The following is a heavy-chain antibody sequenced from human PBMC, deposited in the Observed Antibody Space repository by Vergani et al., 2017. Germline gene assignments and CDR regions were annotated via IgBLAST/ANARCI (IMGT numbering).Heavy chain of an antibody. D-gene: IGHD1-1*01. CDR2: VYDRGSG. CDR3: ARGGKDNWNDVEAY. CDR1: GDSINNKY. J-gene: IGHJ4*02. V-gene: IGHV4-59*01. Sequence: QVQIQESGPGLVRPSETLSLTCTVSGDSINNKYWSWTRQPPGKALEWIAFVYDRGSGDFNPSLKSRLDMSLDKSKNQFSLKLKSVTTADTAVYYWARGGKDNWNDVEAYWGQGILVTVSS.